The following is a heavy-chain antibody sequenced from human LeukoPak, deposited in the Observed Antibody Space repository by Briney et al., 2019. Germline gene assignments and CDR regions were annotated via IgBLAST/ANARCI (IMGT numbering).Heavy chain of an antibody. CDR3: ARDSYDSSGYYFGFQH. V-gene: IGHV3-21*01. Sequence: PGGSLRLSCAASGFTFSSYSMNWVRQAPGKGLEWVSSISSSSSYIYYADSVKGRFTISRDNAKNSLYLQMNSLRAEDTAVYYCARDSYDSSGYYFGFQHWGQGTLVTVSS. J-gene: IGHJ1*01. CDR1: GFTFSSYS. D-gene: IGHD3-22*01. CDR2: ISSSSSYI.